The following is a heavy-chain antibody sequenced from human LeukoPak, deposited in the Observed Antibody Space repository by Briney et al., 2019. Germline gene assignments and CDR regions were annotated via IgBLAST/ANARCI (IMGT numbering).Heavy chain of an antibody. V-gene: IGHV6-1*01. Sequence: SQTLSLTCAISGYSVSSDTAAWNWIRHSPSRRLEWLGRTNYRSSWYNDYAVSVKSRITINPDTSKNQFSLQLNSVTPEDTAVYYCARALDYDILTGEGLGLPYYMDVWGKGTTVTISS. J-gene: IGHJ6*03. CDR3: ARALDYDILTGEGLGLPYYMDV. CDR2: TNYRSSWYN. CDR1: GYSVSSDTAA. D-gene: IGHD3-9*01.